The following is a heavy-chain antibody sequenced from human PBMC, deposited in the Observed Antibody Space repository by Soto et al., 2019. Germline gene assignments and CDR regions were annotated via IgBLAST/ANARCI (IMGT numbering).Heavy chain of an antibody. J-gene: IGHJ3*02. CDR2: TYYRSKWGT. CDR1: GDSVSSNSVA. CDR3: ARKSSGAFDI. V-gene: IGHV6-1*01. D-gene: IGHD6-19*01. Sequence: PSEALSLPCAISGDSVSSNSVAWNCIRQSPSRGLEWLGRTYYRSKWGTDYAVSVKSRITINPDTSKNQFSLQLNSVTPEDTAVYYCARKSSGAFDIWGQGTMVTVAS.